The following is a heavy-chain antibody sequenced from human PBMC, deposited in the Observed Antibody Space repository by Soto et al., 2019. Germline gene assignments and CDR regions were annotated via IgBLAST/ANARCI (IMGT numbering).Heavy chain of an antibody. CDR3: AKIGYYYAMDV. Sequence: ESGGDLVQPGGSLRLSCAVSGLTFSSYWMAWVRQAPGKGLEWVASIKQDGSETNYVDSVKGRFSISRDNAKTSLYLQMISLRVEETAVYYCAKIGYYYAMDVWGQGTTVTVSS. J-gene: IGHJ6*02. V-gene: IGHV3-7*02. CDR2: IKQDGSET. CDR1: GLTFSSYW.